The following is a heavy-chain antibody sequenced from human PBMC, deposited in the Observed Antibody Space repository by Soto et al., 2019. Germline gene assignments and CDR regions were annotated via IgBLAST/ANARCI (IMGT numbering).Heavy chain of an antibody. V-gene: IGHV1-18*01. Sequence: QVQLVQSGAEVKKPGASVKVSCKASGYTFTSYGINWVRQAPGQGLEWLGWISPYDGYTNYAQILQGRVYMTTDTSTKTAYMELMSLRSDDTAMYYCARGGYYDSSGSRNYHYYGMNVWGQGTTVTVSS. D-gene: IGHD3-22*01. CDR3: ARGGYYDSSGSRNYHYYGMNV. J-gene: IGHJ6*02. CDR1: GYTFTSYG. CDR2: ISPYDGYT.